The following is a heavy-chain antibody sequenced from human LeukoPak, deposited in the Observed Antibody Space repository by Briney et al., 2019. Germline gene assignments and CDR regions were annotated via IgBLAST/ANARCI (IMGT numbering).Heavy chain of an antibody. D-gene: IGHD1-7*01. CDR1: GYTFTGYN. J-gene: IGHJ4*02. CDR3: ARGYNWNYLVFGD. CDR2: INPDSGGT. V-gene: IGHV1-2*02. Sequence: ASVKLSCKASGYTFTGYNMHCVRQAPRQGLEWMGWINPDSGGTNYAQKYQRRVTMTTDTSISTAYMELRRLRCADTAVYYCARGYNWNYLVFGDWGQRTLVTVSS.